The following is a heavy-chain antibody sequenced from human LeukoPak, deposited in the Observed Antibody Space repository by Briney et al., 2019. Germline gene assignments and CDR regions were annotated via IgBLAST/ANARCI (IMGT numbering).Heavy chain of an antibody. V-gene: IGHV4-59*01. CDR2: IYYSGST. CDR3: AREEAVAGLDY. Sequence: SETLSLTCTVSGGSISSYYWSWIRQPPGKGLEWIGYIYYSGSTNYNPSLKSRVTISVDTSKNQFSLKLSSVTAADTAVYYCAREEAVAGLDYWGQGTPVTVSS. CDR1: GGSISSYY. J-gene: IGHJ4*02. D-gene: IGHD6-19*01.